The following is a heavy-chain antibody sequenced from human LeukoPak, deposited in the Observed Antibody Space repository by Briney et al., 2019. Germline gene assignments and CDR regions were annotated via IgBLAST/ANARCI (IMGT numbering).Heavy chain of an antibody. CDR1: GGSFSGYY. D-gene: IGHD3-10*01. CDR2: INHSGST. J-gene: IGHJ4*02. CDR3: ARHGRFYGSGSYSRQRIKYYFDY. V-gene: IGHV4-34*01. Sequence: SETLSLTCAVYGGSFSGYYWSWIRQPPGKGLEWIGEINHSGSTNYNPSLKSRVTISVDTSKNQFSLKLSSVTAADTAVYYCARHGRFYGSGSYSRQRIKYYFDYWGQGTLVTVSS.